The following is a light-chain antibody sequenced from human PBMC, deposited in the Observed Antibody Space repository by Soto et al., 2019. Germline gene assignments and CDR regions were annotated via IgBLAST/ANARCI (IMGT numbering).Light chain of an antibody. CDR3: QQILSTPYT. Sequence: DIQMTQSPSSLSASVGDRVTITCRASQNIGNFLNWYQQKPGTAPKLLICLASSLQSEVPSSFIGTGSGTDFTLTISSLQPEHFATYFCQQILSTPYTFGQGTKLEIK. CDR1: QNIGNF. V-gene: IGKV1-39*01. CDR2: LAS. J-gene: IGKJ2*01.